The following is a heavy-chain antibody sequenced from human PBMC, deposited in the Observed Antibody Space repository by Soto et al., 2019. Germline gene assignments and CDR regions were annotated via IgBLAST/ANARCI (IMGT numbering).Heavy chain of an antibody. J-gene: IGHJ4*02. CDR1: GGSLNSYY. CDR3: ARHLTRYCGSTSCYFYLAS. V-gene: IGHV4-59*08. CDR2: IYYSGST. Sequence: SETLALTCTVSGGSLNSYYWSWIRQPPGMGLESVGYIYYSGSTNYNPSLRSRAIISVDTSKNQFSLKLNSVSAADTAVYYCARHLTRYCGSTSCYFYLASWGPGPLVPVSS. D-gene: IGHD2-2*01.